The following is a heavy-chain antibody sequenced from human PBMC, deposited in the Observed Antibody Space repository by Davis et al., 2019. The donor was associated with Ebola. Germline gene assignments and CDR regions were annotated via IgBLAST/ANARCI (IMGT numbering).Heavy chain of an antibody. J-gene: IGHJ3*02. CDR3: ARQEEQLALGTFDI. CDR2: IYPGDSET. D-gene: IGHD6-13*01. Sequence: GESLKISCQGSGYSFTSYWIGWVRQMPGKGLEWMGIIYPGDSETRYSPSFQGQVTISADKSISTAYLQWSSLKASDTAMYYCARQEEQLALGTFDIWGQGTMVTVSS. V-gene: IGHV5-51*01. CDR1: GYSFTSYW.